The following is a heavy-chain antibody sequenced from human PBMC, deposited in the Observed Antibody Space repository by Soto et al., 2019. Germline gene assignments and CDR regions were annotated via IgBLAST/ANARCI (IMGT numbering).Heavy chain of an antibody. J-gene: IGHJ5*01. V-gene: IGHV1-8*01. CDR2: MNPNSGNT. CDR3: ARERSAAGTGWFDP. Sequence: GASVKVSCKASGYTFTSYDINWVRQATGQGLEWMGWMNPNSGNTGYAQKFQGRVTMTRNTSINTAYMELSSLRSEDTAVYYCARERSAAGTGWFDPWGQGTMVTVSS. D-gene: IGHD6-13*01. CDR1: GYTFTSYD.